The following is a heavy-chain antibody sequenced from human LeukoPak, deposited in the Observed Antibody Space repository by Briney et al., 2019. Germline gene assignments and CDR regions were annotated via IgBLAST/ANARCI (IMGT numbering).Heavy chain of an antibody. D-gene: IGHD6-13*01. CDR2: IYHSGST. CDR1: GYSISSGYY. Sequence: SETLSLTCTVSGYSISSGYYWGWIRQPPGKGLEWIGTIYHSGSTYYNPSLKSRVTISVDTSKNQFSLKLSSVTAADTAVYYCARGPARYSSSPWGQGTLVTVSS. V-gene: IGHV4-38-2*02. CDR3: ARGPARYSSSP. J-gene: IGHJ5*02.